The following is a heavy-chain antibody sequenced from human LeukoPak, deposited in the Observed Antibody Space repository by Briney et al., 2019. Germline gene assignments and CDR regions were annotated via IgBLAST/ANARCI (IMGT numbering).Heavy chain of an antibody. CDR3: ATERVYGVSSPAFDN. Sequence: SETLSLTCTVSGGSINTGSFYWSWVRQPAGKGLEWIGRSYTDGSGMYNPSLKSRVSISLDTSKNQFSLKLSSVTAADTGIYYCATERVYGVSSPAFDNWGQGTLVTVSS. CDR1: GGSINTGSFY. V-gene: IGHV4-61*02. CDR2: SYTDGSG. D-gene: IGHD4-17*01. J-gene: IGHJ4*02.